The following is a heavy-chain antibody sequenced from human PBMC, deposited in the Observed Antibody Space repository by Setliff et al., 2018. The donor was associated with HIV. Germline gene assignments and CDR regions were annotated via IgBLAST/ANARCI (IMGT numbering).Heavy chain of an antibody. CDR1: GFIFSSYA. CDR2: MSYDGNNK. V-gene: IGHV3-30*07. CDR3: AKGFRPVDTALVSGPTY. Sequence: PGGSLRLSCAASGFIFSSYAMHWVRQAPGKGLEWVAVMSYDGNNKYYADSVKGRFTISRDNSKNTLYLQMNSLRAEETAVDYCAKGFRPVDTALVSGPTYWGQGIRVTVSS. J-gene: IGHJ4*02. D-gene: IGHD5-18*01.